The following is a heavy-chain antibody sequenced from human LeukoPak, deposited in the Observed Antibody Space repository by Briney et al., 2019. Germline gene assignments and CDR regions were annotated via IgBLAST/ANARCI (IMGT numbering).Heavy chain of an antibody. CDR2: ISGSGGST. D-gene: IGHD3-22*01. V-gene: IGHV3-23*01. CDR3: AKRSYDSNGYVDY. J-gene: IGHJ4*02. Sequence: SGGSLRLSCAASGFTVTSNYMSWVRQAPGKGLEWVSTISGSGGSTYYAASVKGRFTISRDNSKNTLCLQMNSLRAEDTAVYYCAKRSYDSNGYVDYWGQGILVTVSS. CDR1: GFTVTSNY.